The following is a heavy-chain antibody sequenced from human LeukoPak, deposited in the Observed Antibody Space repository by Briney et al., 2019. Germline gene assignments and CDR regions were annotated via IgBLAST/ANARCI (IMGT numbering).Heavy chain of an antibody. J-gene: IGHJ4*02. D-gene: IGHD2-15*01. CDR2: IRTKTNGATA. CDR1: GFTFGEDA. CDR3: ARLIAVVVAASSYFDS. Sequence: GGSLRLSCTASGFTFGEDAMSWFRQAPGKGLEWVGFIRTKTNGATAEYAASVKGRFSISRDDCKSIAYLQMNSLKTEDTAVYYCARLIAVVVAASSYFDSWGQGTRVTVSS. V-gene: IGHV3-49*03.